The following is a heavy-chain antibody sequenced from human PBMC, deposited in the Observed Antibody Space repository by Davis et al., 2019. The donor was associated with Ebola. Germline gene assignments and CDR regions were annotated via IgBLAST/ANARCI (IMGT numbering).Heavy chain of an antibody. D-gene: IGHD3-22*01. CDR2: IIPIFGTA. V-gene: IGHV1-69*05. Sequence: SVNVSCKASAGTFSSYAISWVRQAPGQGLEWLGGIIPIFGTANYAQKFQGRVTMTRDTSTSTVYMELSSLRSEDTAVYYCARENTMIVVVIRQNPGFDPWGQGTLVTVSS. J-gene: IGHJ5*02. CDR3: ARENTMIVVVIRQNPGFDP. CDR1: AGTFSSYA.